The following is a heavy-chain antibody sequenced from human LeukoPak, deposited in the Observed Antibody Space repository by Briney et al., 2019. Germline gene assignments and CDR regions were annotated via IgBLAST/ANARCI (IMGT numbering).Heavy chain of an antibody. CDR1: GFTFSSYA. CDR3: ASAAGTYYYYGMDV. CDR2: ISGSGGST. J-gene: IGHJ6*02. V-gene: IGHV3-23*01. Sequence: GGSLRLSCAASGFTFSSYAMSWVRQAPGKGLEWVSAISGSGGSTCYADSVKGRFTISRDNSKNTLYLQMNSLRAEDTAVYYCASAAGTYYYYGMDVWGQGTTVTVSS. D-gene: IGHD6-13*01.